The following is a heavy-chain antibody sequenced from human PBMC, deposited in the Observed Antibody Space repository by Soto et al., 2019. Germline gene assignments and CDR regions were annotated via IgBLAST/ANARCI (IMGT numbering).Heavy chain of an antibody. J-gene: IGHJ4*02. Sequence: ASETLSLTCTVSGGSISSGGYYWIWIRQPPGKGLEWIGYIYHSGSTYYSPSLRSRVTISVDRSKNQFSLKLSSVTAADTAVYYCARTLYSYGPRFDYWGQGTLVTVSS. D-gene: IGHD5-18*01. CDR1: GGSISSGGYY. CDR3: ARTLYSYGPRFDY. CDR2: IYHSGST. V-gene: IGHV4-30-2*01.